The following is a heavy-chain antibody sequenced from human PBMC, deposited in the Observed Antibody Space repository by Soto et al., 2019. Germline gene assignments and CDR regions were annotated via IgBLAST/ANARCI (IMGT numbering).Heavy chain of an antibody. CDR3: ARVARFLEWPNPPYYYYGMDV. CDR2: IIPILGIA. CDR1: GGTFSSYT. Sequence: GASVKVSCKASGGTFSSYTISWVRQAPGQGLEWMGRIIPILGIANYAQKFQGRVTITADKSTSTAYMELSSLRSEDTAVYYCARVARFLEWPNPPYYYYGMDVWGQGTTVTVSS. J-gene: IGHJ6*02. V-gene: IGHV1-69*02. D-gene: IGHD3-3*01.